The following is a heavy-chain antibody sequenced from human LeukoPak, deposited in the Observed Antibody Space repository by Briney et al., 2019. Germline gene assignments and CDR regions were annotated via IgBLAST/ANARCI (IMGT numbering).Heavy chain of an antibody. J-gene: IGHJ4*02. CDR1: SGSIYGYY. Sequence: SETLSLTCTVSSGSIYGYYWSWIRQPPGKGLEWIGYVYFSGSTKYNPSLESRVTISLDTSKNQFSLKLGSVTAADTAVYYCARSIAVAGTGIDHWGQGTLVTVSS. CDR2: VYFSGST. D-gene: IGHD6-19*01. CDR3: ARSIAVAGTGIDH. V-gene: IGHV4-59*01.